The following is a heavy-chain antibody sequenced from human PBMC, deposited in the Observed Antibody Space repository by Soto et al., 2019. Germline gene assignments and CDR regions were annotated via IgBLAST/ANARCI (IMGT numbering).Heavy chain of an antibody. CDR2: ISFDGNNK. CDR1: GFTFSSYG. CDR3: AKDGWVFSSSWYDY. J-gene: IGHJ4*02. D-gene: IGHD6-13*01. Sequence: QVQLVESGGGVVQPGRSLRLSCAASGFTFSSYGIHWVRQAPGKGLEWVAIISFDGNNKYYADSVKGRFTISRDNSKNTVSLQMNSLIPEDTAMYYCAKDGWVFSSSWYDYWGQGIPVTVSS. V-gene: IGHV3-30*18.